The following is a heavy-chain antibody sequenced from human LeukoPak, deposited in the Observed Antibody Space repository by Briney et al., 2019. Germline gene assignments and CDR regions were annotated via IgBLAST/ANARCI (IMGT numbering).Heavy chain of an antibody. D-gene: IGHD1-14*01. V-gene: IGHV3-23*01. Sequence: GGSLRLSCAASGFTFSSYAMSWVRQAPGKGLEWVSAISGSGGSTYYADSVKGRFTISIDNSKNTLYLQMNSLRAEDTAVYYCAKSDHGFWYFDLWGRGTLVTVSS. J-gene: IGHJ2*01. CDR1: GFTFSSYA. CDR2: ISGSGGST. CDR3: AKSDHGFWYFDL.